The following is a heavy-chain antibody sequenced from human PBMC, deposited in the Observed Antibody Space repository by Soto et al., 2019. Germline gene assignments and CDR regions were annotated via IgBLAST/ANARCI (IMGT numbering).Heavy chain of an antibody. Sequence: QVQLQESGPGLVKPSETLSLTCTVSGGSISNYYWSWIRQPPGKGLEWIGFAYYSGSTNYNVSLKSRVTISVDTSKNQLSLKLSSVXXXXXXXXXXXXXXXXWGQGTLVTVSS. CDR2: AYYSGST. V-gene: IGHV4-59*03. CDR3: XXXXXX. CDR1: GGSISNYY. J-gene: IGHJ4*02.